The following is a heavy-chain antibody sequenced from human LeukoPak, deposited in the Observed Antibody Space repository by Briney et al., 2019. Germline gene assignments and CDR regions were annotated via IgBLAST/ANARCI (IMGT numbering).Heavy chain of an antibody. CDR2: IIPIFGTA. D-gene: IGHD2-15*01. V-gene: IGHV1-69*01. CDR1: GGTFSSYA. CDR3: ARDQGEYCSGGSCYYYYYMDV. Sequence: ASVKVSCKASGGTFSSYAISWVRQAPGQGLEWMGGIIPIFGTANYAQKFQGRVTITADESTSTAYMELSSLRSEDTAVYYCARDQGEYCSGGSCYYYYYMDVWGKGTTVTISS. J-gene: IGHJ6*03.